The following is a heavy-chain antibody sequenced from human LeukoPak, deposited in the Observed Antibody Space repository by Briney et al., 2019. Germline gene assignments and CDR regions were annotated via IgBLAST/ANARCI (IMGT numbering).Heavy chain of an antibody. CDR1: GFIFSSYG. CDR3: ARWVGAAGFDY. Sequence: GGSLRLSCAASGFIFSSYGMHWVRQAPGKGLEWVAVIWYDGSNKYYADSVKGRFSISRDNSKNTLYLQMNSLRAEDTAVYYCARWVGAAGFDYWGQGTLVTVSS. V-gene: IGHV3-33*01. D-gene: IGHD2-15*01. CDR2: IWYDGSNK. J-gene: IGHJ4*02.